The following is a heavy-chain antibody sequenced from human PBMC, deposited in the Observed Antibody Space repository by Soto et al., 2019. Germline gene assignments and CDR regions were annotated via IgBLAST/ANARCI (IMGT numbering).Heavy chain of an antibody. CDR3: ATIGLQLYGVDY. Sequence: EVQLVESGGGLVQPGGSLRLSCAASGFTVSSNYMSWVRPAPGKGLEWVSVIYSGGSTYYADSVKGRFTISRDNSKNTLYLQMNSLRAEDTAVYYCATIGLQLYGVDYWGQGTLVTVSS. J-gene: IGHJ4*02. D-gene: IGHD5-18*01. V-gene: IGHV3-66*01. CDR2: IYSGGST. CDR1: GFTVSSNY.